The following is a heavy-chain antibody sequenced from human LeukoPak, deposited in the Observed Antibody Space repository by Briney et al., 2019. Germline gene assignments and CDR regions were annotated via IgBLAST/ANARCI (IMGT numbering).Heavy chain of an antibody. Sequence: ASVKVSCKASGGTFSSYAISWVRQATGQGLEWMGWMNPNSGNTGYAQKFQGRVTMTRNTSISTAYMELSSLRSEDTAVYYCARGGGYYDTHGDYWGQGTLVTVSS. CDR3: ARGGGYYDTHGDY. J-gene: IGHJ4*02. V-gene: IGHV1-8*02. D-gene: IGHD3-9*01. CDR2: MNPNSGNT. CDR1: GGTFSSYA.